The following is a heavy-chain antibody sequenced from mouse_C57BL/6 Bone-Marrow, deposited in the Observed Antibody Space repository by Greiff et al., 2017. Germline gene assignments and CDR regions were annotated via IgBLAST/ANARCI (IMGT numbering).Heavy chain of an antibody. D-gene: IGHD2-4*01. CDR3: ASTMITRAWFAY. J-gene: IGHJ3*01. CDR2: INPNNGGT. V-gene: IGHV1-22*01. Sequence: VHVKQSGPELVKPGASVKMSCKASGYTFTDYNMHWVKQSHGKSLEWIGYINPNNGGTSYNQKFKGKATLTVNKSSSTAYMELRSLTSEDSAVYYCASTMITRAWFAYWGQGTLVTVSA. CDR1: GYTFTDYN.